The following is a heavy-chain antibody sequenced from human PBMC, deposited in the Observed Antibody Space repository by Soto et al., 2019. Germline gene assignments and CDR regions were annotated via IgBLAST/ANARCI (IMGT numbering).Heavy chain of an antibody. V-gene: IGHV4-31*03. CDR3: ARWYCSGGSCYRPDPIFDS. CDR2: IYYSGST. CDR1: GGSISSGGDY. D-gene: IGHD2-15*01. J-gene: IGHJ4*02. Sequence: QVQLQETGPGLVKPSQTLSLTCTVSGGSISSGGDYWSWIRQHPRKGLEWIGYIYYSGSTYYNPSLKSRVTISVDTSKNQFSLKLTSVTAADTAVYYCARWYCSGGSCYRPDPIFDSWGQGNLVTVSS.